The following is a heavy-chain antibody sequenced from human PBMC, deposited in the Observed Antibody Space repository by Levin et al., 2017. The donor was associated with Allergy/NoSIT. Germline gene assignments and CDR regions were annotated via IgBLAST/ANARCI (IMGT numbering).Heavy chain of an antibody. CDR3: ARVPLYDILTGYDVDYYYMDV. Sequence: GGSLRLSCAASGFTFSSYGMHWVRQAPGKGLEWVAVIWYDGSNKYYADSVKGRFTISRDNSKNTLYLQMNSLRAEDTAVYYCARVPLYDILTGYDVDYYYMDVWGKGTTVTVSS. D-gene: IGHD3-9*01. CDR2: IWYDGSNK. V-gene: IGHV3-33*01. J-gene: IGHJ6*03. CDR1: GFTFSSYG.